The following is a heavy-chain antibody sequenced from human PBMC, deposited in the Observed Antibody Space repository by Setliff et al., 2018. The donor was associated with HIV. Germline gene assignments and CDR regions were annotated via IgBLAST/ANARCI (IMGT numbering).Heavy chain of an antibody. CDR2: FYYNGDS. D-gene: IGHD5-18*01. V-gene: IGHV4-61*08. Sequence: PSETLSLTCSVSGGVSGGDMGVHDWSWIRQPPGKGLEWIGTFYYNGDSRYNPSLKSRVTISVDTSKNQFSLKLSSVTAADTAVYYCASNAYSYGSLDYWGQGTLVTVSS. J-gene: IGHJ4*02. CDR3: ASNAYSYGSLDY. CDR1: GGVSGGDMGVHD.